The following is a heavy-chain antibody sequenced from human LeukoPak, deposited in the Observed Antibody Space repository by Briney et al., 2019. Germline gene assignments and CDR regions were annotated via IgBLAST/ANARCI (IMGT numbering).Heavy chain of an antibody. CDR1: GYTFTSYG. CDR2: ISAYKGNT. J-gene: IGHJ4*02. V-gene: IGHV1-18*01. CDR3: AGDSLNSGWDFDY. Sequence: ASVKVSCKASGYTFTSYGIIWVRQAPGQGLEWMGWISAYKGNTKYAQKFQGRVTMTTDTSTRTVYMEVRSLRSDDTAVYYCAGDSLNSGWDFDYWGQGTLVTVSS. D-gene: IGHD6-19*01.